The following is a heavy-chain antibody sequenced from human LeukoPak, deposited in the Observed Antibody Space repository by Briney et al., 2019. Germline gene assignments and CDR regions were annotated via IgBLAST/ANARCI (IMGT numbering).Heavy chain of an antibody. CDR2: ISGSGGST. V-gene: IGHV3-23*01. Sequence: GGSLRLSCAASGFTFSHHGMNWVRQAPGKGLERVSAISGSGGSTYYADSVKGRFTISRDNSKNTLYLQMNSLRAEDTAVYYCAKIAGYSYGLDYWGQGTLVTVSS. CDR1: GFTFSHHG. J-gene: IGHJ4*02. D-gene: IGHD5-18*01. CDR3: AKIAGYSYGLDY.